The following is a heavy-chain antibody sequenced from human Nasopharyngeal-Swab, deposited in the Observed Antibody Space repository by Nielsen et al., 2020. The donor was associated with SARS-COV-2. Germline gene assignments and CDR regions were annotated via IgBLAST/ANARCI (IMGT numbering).Heavy chain of an antibody. D-gene: IGHD3-22*01. CDR1: GYTFTGYY. CDR3: ASGTYYYDSSGYSDAFDI. Sequence: ASVKVSCKASGYTFTGYYMHWVRQAPGQGLEWMGWINPNSGGPNYAQKFQGWVTMTRDTSISTAYMELSRLRSDDTAVYYCASGTYYYDSSGYSDAFDIWGQGTMVTVSS. V-gene: IGHV1-2*04. CDR2: INPNSGGP. J-gene: IGHJ3*02.